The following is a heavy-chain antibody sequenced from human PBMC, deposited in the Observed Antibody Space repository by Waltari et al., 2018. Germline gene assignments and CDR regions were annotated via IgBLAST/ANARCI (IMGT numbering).Heavy chain of an antibody. Sequence: EVQLVESGGGLVQPGGSLRLSCLASGLPVSTHDMSWVRQAPGKGLEWVSVIYSGGSTFYADSVKGRFTISRDNSKNALYLQMSRLRAEDTAVYFCASCSRSSCYQGGFDYWGQGTLVTFTS. D-gene: IGHD2-2*01. CDR3: ASCSRSSCYQGGFDY. V-gene: IGHV3-53*01. CDR1: GLPVSTHD. CDR2: IYSGGST. J-gene: IGHJ4*02.